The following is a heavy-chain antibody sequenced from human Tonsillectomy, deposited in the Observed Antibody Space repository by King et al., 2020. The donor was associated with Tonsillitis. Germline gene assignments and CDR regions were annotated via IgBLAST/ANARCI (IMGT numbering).Heavy chain of an antibody. V-gene: IGHV3-74*01. CDR1: GFTFSSYW. CDR2: INSDGSST. J-gene: IGHJ5*02. CDR3: ARGALGVYYDRNWFDP. D-gene: IGHD3-22*01. Sequence: VQLVESGGGLVQPGGSLRLSCAASGFTFSSYWMHWVRQAPGKGLVWVSRINSDGSSTSYADSVKGRFTISRDNAKNTLYLQMNSLRAEDTAVYYCARGALGVYYDRNWFDPWGQGTLVTVSS.